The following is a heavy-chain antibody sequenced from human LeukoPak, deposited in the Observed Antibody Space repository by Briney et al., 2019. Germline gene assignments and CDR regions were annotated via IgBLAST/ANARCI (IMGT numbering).Heavy chain of an antibody. CDR3: ARDLGVGATGGY. D-gene: IGHD1-26*01. CDR2: IKKDGSGK. Sequence: PGGSLRLSCAASGFSFSDYWMSWVRQAPGKGLEWVASIKKDGSGKYYVDSVKGRFTISRDNAKSSLYLQMNSLRAEDTAVYYCARDLGVGATGGYWGQGTLVTVSS. V-gene: IGHV3-7*01. CDR1: GFSFSDYW. J-gene: IGHJ4*02.